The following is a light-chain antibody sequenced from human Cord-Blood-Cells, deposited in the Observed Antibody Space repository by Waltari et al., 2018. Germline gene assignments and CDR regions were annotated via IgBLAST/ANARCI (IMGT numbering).Light chain of an antibody. CDR2: EVS. Sequence: QSALTQPASVSGSPGQSITISCTGTSSDVGGYNYVSWYQQHPGKAPNLLIYEVSNRPSGVSNRFSGSKSGNTASLTISGLQAEDEADYYCSSYTSSSTNWVFGGGTKLTVL. V-gene: IGLV2-14*01. CDR3: SSYTSSSTNWV. J-gene: IGLJ3*02. CDR1: SSDVGGYNY.